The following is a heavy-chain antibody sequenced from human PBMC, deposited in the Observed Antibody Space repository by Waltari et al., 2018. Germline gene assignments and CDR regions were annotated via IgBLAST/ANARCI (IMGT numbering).Heavy chain of an antibody. CDR1: GFTFSSYA. Sequence: QVQLVESGGGVVQPGRSLRLSCAASGFTFSSYAMHWVRQAPGKGVEWVAVISYDGSNKYYADSVKGRFTISRDNSKNTLYLQMNSLRAEDTAVYYCARAGYSSSWGDFDPWGQGTLVTVSS. J-gene: IGHJ5*02. CDR3: ARAGYSSSWGDFDP. CDR2: ISYDGSNK. V-gene: IGHV3-30-3*01. D-gene: IGHD6-13*01.